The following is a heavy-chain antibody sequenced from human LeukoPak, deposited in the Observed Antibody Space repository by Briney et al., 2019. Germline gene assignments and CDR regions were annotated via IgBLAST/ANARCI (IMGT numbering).Heavy chain of an antibody. J-gene: IGHJ4*02. CDR2: ISGSGGST. Sequence: PGGSLRLSCAASGFTFSSYAMNWVRQAPGKGLEWVSGISGSGGSTDYADSVKGRFTISRENSKNTLYLQMNSLRAEDTAVYYCAKDGSYYDFDYWGQGSLVTVSS. CDR3: AKDGSYYDFDY. V-gene: IGHV3-23*01. CDR1: GFTFSSYA. D-gene: IGHD1-26*01.